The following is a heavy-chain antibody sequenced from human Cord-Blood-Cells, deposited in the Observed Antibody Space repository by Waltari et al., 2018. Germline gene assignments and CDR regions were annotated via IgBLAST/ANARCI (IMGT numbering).Heavy chain of an antibody. J-gene: IGHJ6*03. CDR1: GGSISSYY. CDR2: IYYSGST. D-gene: IGHD1-26*01. CDR3: ARVAVGASENYYMDV. Sequence: QVQLQESGPGLVKPSETLSLTCTVSGGSISSYYWSWIRQPPGKGLEWIGYIYYSGSTTYNPSLKSRVTISVDTSKNQFSLKLSSVTAADTAVYYCARVAVGASENYYMDVWGKGTTVTVSS. V-gene: IGHV4-59*01.